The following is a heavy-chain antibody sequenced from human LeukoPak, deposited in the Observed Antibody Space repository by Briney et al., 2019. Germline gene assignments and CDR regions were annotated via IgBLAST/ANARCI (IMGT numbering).Heavy chain of an antibody. V-gene: IGHV4-59*01. CDR3: ARVQIGYSYGLFDY. CDR2: IYYSGST. Sequence: SETLSLTCTVSGGSISSYYWSWIRQPPGKGLEWIGYIYYSGSTNYNPSLKSRVTISVHTSKNQFSLKLSSVTAADTAVYYCARVQIGYSYGLFDYWGQGTLVTVSS. CDR1: GGSISSYY. J-gene: IGHJ4*02. D-gene: IGHD5-18*01.